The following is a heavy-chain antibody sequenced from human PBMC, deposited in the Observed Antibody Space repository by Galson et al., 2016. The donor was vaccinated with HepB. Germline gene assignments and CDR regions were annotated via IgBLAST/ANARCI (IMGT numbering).Heavy chain of an antibody. CDR1: GFTLSTYA. Sequence: SLRLSCAASGFTLSTYAISWVRQAPGKGLEWVSSSSGTGATTYYADSVKGRFTISRDNLRNTLYLQLDSLRAEDTALYYCTRDGYNHIAFDIWGRGTMVTVSS. CDR2: SSGTGATT. D-gene: IGHD5-24*01. V-gene: IGHV3-23*01. CDR3: TRDGYNHIAFDI. J-gene: IGHJ3*02.